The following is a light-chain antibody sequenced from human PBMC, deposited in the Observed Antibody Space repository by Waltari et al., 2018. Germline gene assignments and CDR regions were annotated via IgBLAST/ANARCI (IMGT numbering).Light chain of an antibody. J-gene: IGLJ1*01. CDR3: CSFAGSYTYV. Sequence: QSALTQPRSVSGSPGQSVTISCAGTSRDVGGYDYVSWFQQPPGKVPKRLCYDVTEPPSDVPGRFSGSKSANTASLTISGLQTEDEADYYCCSFAGSYTYVFGSGTRVTVL. V-gene: IGLV2-11*01. CDR2: DVT. CDR1: SRDVGGYDY.